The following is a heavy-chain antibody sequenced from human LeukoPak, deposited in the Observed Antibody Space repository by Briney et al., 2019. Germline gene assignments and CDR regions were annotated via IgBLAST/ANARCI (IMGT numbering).Heavy chain of an antibody. CDR2: ITPIFGTA. CDR1: GGTFSSYA. V-gene: IGHV1-69*13. D-gene: IGHD4-17*01. CDR3: AREIDYGDYFDY. Sequence: ASVKVSCKASGGTFSSYAISWVRQAPGQGLEWMGGITPIFGTANYAQKFQGRVTITADESTSTAYMELSSLRSEDTAVYYCAREIDYGDYFDYWGQGTLVTVSS. J-gene: IGHJ4*02.